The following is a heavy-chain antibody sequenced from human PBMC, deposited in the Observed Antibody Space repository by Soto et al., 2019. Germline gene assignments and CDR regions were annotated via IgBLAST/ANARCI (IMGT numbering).Heavy chain of an antibody. D-gene: IGHD3-9*01. Sequence: PSETQSLTCPVSGGSISSGDYYWSWIRQPPGKGLEWIGYIYYSGSTYYNPSLKSRVTISVDTSKNQFSLKLSSVTAADTAVYYCARDHYVYDILTGYGYYYGMDVWGQGTTVTVSS. V-gene: IGHV4-30-4*01. CDR2: IYYSGST. J-gene: IGHJ6*02. CDR3: ARDHYVYDILTGYGYYYGMDV. CDR1: GGSISSGDYY.